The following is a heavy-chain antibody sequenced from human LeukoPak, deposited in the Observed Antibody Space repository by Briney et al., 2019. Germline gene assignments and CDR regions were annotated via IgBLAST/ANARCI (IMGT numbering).Heavy chain of an antibody. CDR1: GYTFTSYG. Sequence: GASVKVSCKASGYTFTSYGISWVRQAPGQGLEWMGWISAYNGNTNYAQKFQGRVTMTRNTSISTAYMELSSLRSEDTAVYYCARGDSNIVVVTASDAFDIWGQGTMVTVSS. J-gene: IGHJ3*02. CDR3: ARGDSNIVVVTASDAFDI. V-gene: IGHV1-18*01. D-gene: IGHD2-21*02. CDR2: ISAYNGNT.